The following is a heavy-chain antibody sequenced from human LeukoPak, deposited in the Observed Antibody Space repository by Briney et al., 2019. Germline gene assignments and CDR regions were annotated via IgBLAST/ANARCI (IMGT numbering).Heavy chain of an antibody. Sequence: GGSLRLSCAASGFTFSSYAMSWVRQAPGKGLEWVSAISGSGGSTYYADCVKGRFTISRANSKNTLYLQMNSLRAEDTAVYYCAKLLVQWELLGLFDYWGQGTLVTVSS. CDR2: ISGSGGST. CDR1: GFTFSSYA. V-gene: IGHV3-23*01. D-gene: IGHD1-26*01. CDR3: AKLLVQWELLGLFDY. J-gene: IGHJ4*02.